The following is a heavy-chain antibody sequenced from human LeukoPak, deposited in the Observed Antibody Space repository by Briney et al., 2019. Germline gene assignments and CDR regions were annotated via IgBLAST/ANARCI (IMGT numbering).Heavy chain of an antibody. Sequence: ASVKVSCKASGYTFTSYAMHWVRQAPGQRLEWMGWINAGNGNTKYSQKFQGRVTITRDTSASTAYMELSSLRSEDTAVYYCARPDSVTTRPDYYYGMDVWGQGTTVTVSS. CDR1: GYTFTSYA. D-gene: IGHD4-17*01. CDR2: INAGNGNT. V-gene: IGHV1-3*01. J-gene: IGHJ6*02. CDR3: ARPDSVTTRPDYYYGMDV.